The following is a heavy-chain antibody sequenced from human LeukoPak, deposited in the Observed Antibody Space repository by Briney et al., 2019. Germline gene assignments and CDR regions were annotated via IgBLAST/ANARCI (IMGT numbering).Heavy chain of an antibody. CDR1: EFTFGSYS. J-gene: IGHJ4*02. V-gene: IGHV3-21*01. Sequence: GGSLRLSCAASEFTFGSYSMNWVRQAPGKRLQWVSSISSSSTYIYYADSVKGRFTISRDNAKNSLYLQMNSLRAEDTAVYYCARAPRSIATAAYFDYWGQGTLVTVSS. CDR3: ARAPRSIATAAYFDY. CDR2: ISSSSTYI. D-gene: IGHD6-13*01.